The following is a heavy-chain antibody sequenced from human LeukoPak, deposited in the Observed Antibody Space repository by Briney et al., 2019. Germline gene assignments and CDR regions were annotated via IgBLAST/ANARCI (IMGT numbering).Heavy chain of an antibody. Sequence: GRSLRLSCAASGLTFDDYAMHWVRQAPGKGLEWVSGISWNSGSIGYADSVKGRFTISRDNAKNSLYLQMNSLRAEDTALYYCAKGLRSNRAVAGTDFWGQGTLVTVSS. CDR2: ISWNSGSI. D-gene: IGHD6-19*01. J-gene: IGHJ4*02. CDR1: GLTFDDYA. CDR3: AKGLRSNRAVAGTDF. V-gene: IGHV3-9*01.